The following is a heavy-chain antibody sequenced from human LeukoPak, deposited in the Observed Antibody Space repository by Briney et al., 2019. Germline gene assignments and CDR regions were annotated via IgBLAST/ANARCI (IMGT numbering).Heavy chain of an antibody. CDR2: ISYDGSNK. CDR1: GFTFSSYA. CDR3: AKDGEAYCGGDCYSGV. V-gene: IGHV3-30-3*01. D-gene: IGHD2-21*02. Sequence: GRSLRLSCAASGFTFSSYAMHWVRQAPGKGLEWVAVISYDGSNKYYADSVKGRFTISRDNSKNTLYLQMNSLRAEDTAVYYCAKDGEAYCGGDCYSGVWGQGTLVTVSS. J-gene: IGHJ4*02.